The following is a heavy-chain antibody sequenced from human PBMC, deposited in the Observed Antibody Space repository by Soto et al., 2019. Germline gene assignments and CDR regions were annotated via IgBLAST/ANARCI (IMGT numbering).Heavy chain of an antibody. D-gene: IGHD2-2*01. CDR3: FTGPVVPAAKVVY. CDR2: IKSKNDGGTT. V-gene: IGHV3-15*01. CDR1: GFTFSNAW. Sequence: PGGSLRLSCAASGFTFSNAWMSWVRQAPGKGLEWVGRIKSKNDGGTTDYAAPVKGRLTISRDDSKNTLYLQMNSLKTEDTAVYYCFTGPVVPAAKVVYWGQGTLVTVSS. J-gene: IGHJ4*02.